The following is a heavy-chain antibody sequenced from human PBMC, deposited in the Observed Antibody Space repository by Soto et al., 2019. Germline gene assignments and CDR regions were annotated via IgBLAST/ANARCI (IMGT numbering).Heavy chain of an antibody. D-gene: IGHD3-3*01. Sequence: SETLSLTCAVYGGSFIGYYCSFIRHPPLKWREWIVEINHSGSTNYNPSLKSRVTISVDTSKNQFSLKLSSVTAADTAVYYCARDAIFGVASGVIDYWGQGTLVTVSS. CDR2: INHSGST. J-gene: IGHJ4*02. CDR1: GGSFIGYY. V-gene: IGHV4-34*01. CDR3: ARDAIFGVASGVIDY.